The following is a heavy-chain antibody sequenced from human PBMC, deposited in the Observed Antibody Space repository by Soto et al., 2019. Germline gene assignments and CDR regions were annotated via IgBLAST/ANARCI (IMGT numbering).Heavy chain of an antibody. Sequence: QVQLVQSGAEVKRPGASVKVSCKASGYTFSSYGISWVRQAPGQGLEWMGWISGYNGDTKHAQSLQDRVPMTTDTSTNTAYMELRSLTSDDTAVYYCARDQRVSLTAIRAFDLWGPGTLLTVSS. CDR1: GYTFSSYG. V-gene: IGHV1-18*01. CDR3: ARDQRVSLTAIRAFDL. J-gene: IGHJ2*01. D-gene: IGHD2-21*02. CDR2: ISGYNGDT.